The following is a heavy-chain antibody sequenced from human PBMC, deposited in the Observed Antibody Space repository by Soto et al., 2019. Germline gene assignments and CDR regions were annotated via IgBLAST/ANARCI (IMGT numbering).Heavy chain of an antibody. J-gene: IGHJ5*02. V-gene: IGHV5-51*01. CDR3: ARHPSGSPGWFDP. CDR2: IYPGDSDT. CDR1: GYNFTSYG. D-gene: IGHD1-26*01. Sequence: ESLKISCKGSGYNFTSYGSGCVRHMPGKGLEWMGIIYPGDSDTRYSPSFQGQVTISADKSISTAYLQWSSLKASDTAMYYCARHPSGSPGWFDPWGQGTLVTVSS.